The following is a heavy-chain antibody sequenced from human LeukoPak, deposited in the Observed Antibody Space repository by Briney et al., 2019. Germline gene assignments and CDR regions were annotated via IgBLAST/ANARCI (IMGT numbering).Heavy chain of an antibody. V-gene: IGHV3-23*01. CDR2: ISGSGGST. CDR3: AKDLKEYYYDSSGHDY. CDR1: GFTFSSYA. J-gene: IGHJ4*02. Sequence: GGSPRLSCAASGFTFSSYAMSWVRQAPGKGLEWVSAISGSGGSTYYADSVKGRFTISRDNSKNTLYLQMNSLRAEDTAVYYCAKDLKEYYYDSSGHDYWGQGTLVTVSS. D-gene: IGHD3-22*01.